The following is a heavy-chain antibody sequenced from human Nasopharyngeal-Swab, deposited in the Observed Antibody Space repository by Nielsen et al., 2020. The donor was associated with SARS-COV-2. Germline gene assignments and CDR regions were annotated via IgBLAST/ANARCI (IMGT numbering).Heavy chain of an antibody. CDR3: ARIQQQLPGIV. V-gene: IGHV6-1*01. J-gene: IGHJ3*01. D-gene: IGHD6-13*01. CDR1: GDSVSNDRAA. Sequence: SQTLSLTCAISGDSVSNDRAAWSWIRQSPSSGLEWLVRTWYRSKWNYDYATSLSGRLTVSPDTAKNQFSLHLNSVTPDDTAVYYCARIQQQLPGIVWGQGTMVIVSS. CDR2: TWYRSKWNY.